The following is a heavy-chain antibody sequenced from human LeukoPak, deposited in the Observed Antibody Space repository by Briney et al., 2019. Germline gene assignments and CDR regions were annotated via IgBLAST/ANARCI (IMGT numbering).Heavy chain of an antibody. CDR2: IKEDGTET. J-gene: IGHJ4*02. V-gene: IGHV3-7*03. D-gene: IGHD5-24*01. CDR1: GFMFSSNW. Sequence: GGSLRLSCAASGFMFSSNWMSWVRLAPGRGLEWVANIKEDGTETYYVDSVKGRFTISRDNAKNSLYLQMNSLRVKDTAVYYCAKEGRSLQTYWGQGTLVTVSS. CDR3: AKEGRSLQTY.